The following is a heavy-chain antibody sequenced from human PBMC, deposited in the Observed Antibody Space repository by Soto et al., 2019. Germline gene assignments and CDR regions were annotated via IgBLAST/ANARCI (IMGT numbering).Heavy chain of an antibody. V-gene: IGHV1-46*01. J-gene: IGHJ4*02. CDR2: TNPNDAGT. CDR3: ARRALGSIDY. Sequence: QVQLVQSGAEVKKPGASVKVSCKASGYTLTTYHMHWVRQAPGQGLEWMGITNPNDAGTTYAQKFQGRATVTRDTSTSTLYMELNSRRSEDTAVYYCARRALGSIDYWGQGTLVTVSS. CDR1: GYTLTTYH.